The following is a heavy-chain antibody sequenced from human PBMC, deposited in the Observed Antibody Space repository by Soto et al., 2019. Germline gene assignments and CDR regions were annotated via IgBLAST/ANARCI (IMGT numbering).Heavy chain of an antibody. Sequence: AGGSLRLSCAASGFTFSSYWMSWVRQAPGKGLEWVANIKQDGSEKYYVDSVKGRFTISRDNAKNSLYLQMNSLRAEDTAVYYCARDPSIAARLFDYWGQGTMGTVSS. V-gene: IGHV3-7*03. D-gene: IGHD6-6*01. CDR3: ARDPSIAARLFDY. J-gene: IGHJ4*02. CDR2: IKQDGSEK. CDR1: GFTFSSYW.